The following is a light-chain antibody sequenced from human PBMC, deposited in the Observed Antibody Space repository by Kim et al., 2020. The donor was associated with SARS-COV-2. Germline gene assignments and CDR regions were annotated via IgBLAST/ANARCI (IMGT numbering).Light chain of an antibody. CDR1: QGISNY. CDR2: AAS. V-gene: IGKV1-27*01. J-gene: IGKJ1*01. CDR3: QQYKSAPWT. Sequence: ASVGDRVTITCRASQGISNYLAWYQQKPGKVPKLLIYAASALRSGVPSRFSGSESGTDFTLTITSLQPEDVAVYYCQQYKSAPWTFGHGTKVDIK.